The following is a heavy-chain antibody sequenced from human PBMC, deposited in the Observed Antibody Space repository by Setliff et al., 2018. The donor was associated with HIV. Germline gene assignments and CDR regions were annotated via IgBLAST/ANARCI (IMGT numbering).Heavy chain of an antibody. J-gene: IGHJ6*04. CDR1: GHTFSNSD. V-gene: IGHV1-8*01. CDR2: MNPNTGVA. D-gene: IGHD3-10*01. CDR3: GSGKGVGGVIITGGLDV. Sequence: GASVKVSCKASGHTFSNSDIHWVRRATGQGLEWMGWMNPNTGVAGYALKFQGRVTMTRDTSISTAYMELSSLTSEDTAVYWWGSGKGVGGVIITGGLDVWGKGTTVTVSS.